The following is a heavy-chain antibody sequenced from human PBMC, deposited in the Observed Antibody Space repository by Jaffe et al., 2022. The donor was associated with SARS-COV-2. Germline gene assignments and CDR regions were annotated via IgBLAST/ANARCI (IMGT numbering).Heavy chain of an antibody. Sequence: QVQLVQSGAEVKKPGSSVKVSCKASGGTFSSYAISWVRQAPGQGLEWMGGIIPIFGTANYAQKFQGRVTITADESTSTAYMELSSLRSEDTAVYYCARAPGYYYDSSGYYPFDYWGQGTLVTVSS. J-gene: IGHJ4*02. CDR3: ARAPGYYYDSSGYYPFDY. V-gene: IGHV1-69*01. CDR2: IIPIFGTA. D-gene: IGHD3-22*01. CDR1: GGTFSSYA.